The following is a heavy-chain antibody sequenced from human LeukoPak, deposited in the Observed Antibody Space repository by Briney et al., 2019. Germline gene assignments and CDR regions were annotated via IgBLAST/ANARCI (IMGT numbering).Heavy chain of an antibody. CDR2: ISGGGANS. V-gene: IGHV3-23*01. J-gene: IGHJ4*02. CDR3: AKDLVPAGAKRPVGQ. Sequence: GGSLRLSCAASGFTFSSYAMSWVRQAPGKGLEWVSAISGGGANSYYADSVKGRFTISRDNSKDTLYLQMNSLGAEDTAVYYCAKDLVPAGAKRPVGQWGQGTLVTVSS. D-gene: IGHD4/OR15-4a*01. CDR1: GFTFSSYA.